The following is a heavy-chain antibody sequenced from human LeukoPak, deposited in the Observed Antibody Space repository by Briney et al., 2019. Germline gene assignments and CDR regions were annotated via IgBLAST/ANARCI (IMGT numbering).Heavy chain of an antibody. D-gene: IGHD6-13*01. Sequence: ASVKVSCKASGGTFSSYAISWVRQAPGQGLEWMGRIIPSLGSANYAQKFQGRVTITADKSTSTAYMELRSLRSGDTAVYSCAREDSSSWYNWFDPWGQGTLVTVSS. CDR3: AREDSSSWYNWFDP. V-gene: IGHV1-69*04. CDR2: IIPSLGSA. J-gene: IGHJ5*02. CDR1: GGTFSSYA.